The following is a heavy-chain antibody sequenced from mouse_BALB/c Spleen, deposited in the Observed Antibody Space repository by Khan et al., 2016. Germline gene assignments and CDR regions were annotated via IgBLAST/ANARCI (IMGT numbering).Heavy chain of an antibody. CDR2: INPDSRMI. CDR1: GFDSRRYR. V-gene: IGHV4-1*02. CDR3: ARAVYYGFLAY. D-gene: IGHD1-1*01. J-gene: IGHJ3*01. Sequence: GKCCGLGGDLVQLGGPRKLPCAALGFDSRRYRMSWVRLAPGKGLEWIVVINPDSRMINYWPSPKDKFTISRDNAKSTLYLQMSKVRAEDTANYYCARAVYYGFLAYWGQGTLVSVSA.